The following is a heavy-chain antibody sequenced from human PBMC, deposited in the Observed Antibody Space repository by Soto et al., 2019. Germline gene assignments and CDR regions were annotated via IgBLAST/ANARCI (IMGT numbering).Heavy chain of an antibody. V-gene: IGHV1-8*01. CDR2: MNPNSGNT. D-gene: IGHD3-3*01. CDR3: ARGEFSRGWYDH. J-gene: IGHJ5*02. Sequence: ASVKVSCKASGYTFTSYDINWVRQATGQGLEWMGWMNPNSGNTGYAQKFQGRVTMTRNTSMSTVYMELSSLRSEDTAVYYCARGEFSRGWYDHWGQGTLVTVSS. CDR1: GYTFTSYD.